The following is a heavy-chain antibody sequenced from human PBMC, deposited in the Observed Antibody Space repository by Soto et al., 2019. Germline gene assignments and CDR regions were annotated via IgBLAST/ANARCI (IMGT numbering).Heavy chain of an antibody. CDR3: ARASGSSSSGAFDI. Sequence: SETLSLTCAVSGGSISSSNWWSWVRQPPGKGLEWIGEIYHSGSTNYNPSLKSRVTISVDKSKNQFSLKLSSVTAADTAVYYCARASGSSSSGAFDIWGQGTMVTGSS. CDR1: GGSISSSNW. D-gene: IGHD6-6*01. V-gene: IGHV4-4*02. CDR2: IYHSGST. J-gene: IGHJ3*02.